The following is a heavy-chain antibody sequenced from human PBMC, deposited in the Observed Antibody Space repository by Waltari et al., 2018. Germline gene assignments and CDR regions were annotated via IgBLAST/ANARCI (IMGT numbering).Heavy chain of an antibody. J-gene: IGHJ4*02. Sequence: QVQLQQSGPGLVKPSQTLSLTCAISGDSVSSNSAIWNWIRQSPSRGLEWRGRTYYRSKWYSDSAVSVKSRITINPDTSKNQFSLQLNSVTPEDTAVYYCARGGFGFNAGRFDSWGRGTLVTVTS. CDR2: TYYRSKWYS. CDR1: GDSVSSNSAI. CDR3: ARGGFGFNAGRFDS. V-gene: IGHV6-1*01. D-gene: IGHD3-10*01.